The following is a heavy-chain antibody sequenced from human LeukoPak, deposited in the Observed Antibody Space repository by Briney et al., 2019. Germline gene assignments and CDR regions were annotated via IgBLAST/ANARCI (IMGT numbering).Heavy chain of an antibody. J-gene: IGHJ3*02. V-gene: IGHV4-39*07. D-gene: IGHD2/OR15-2a*01. CDR3: ASEVSSMDHDAFDI. CDR1: GGSISSSSYY. CDR2: IYYSGST. Sequence: SETLSLTCTVSGGSISSSSYYWGWIRQPPGKGLEWIGSIYYSGSTYYNPSLKSRVTISVDTSKNQFSLKLSSVTAADTAVYYCASEVSSMDHDAFDIWAQGTMVTVSS.